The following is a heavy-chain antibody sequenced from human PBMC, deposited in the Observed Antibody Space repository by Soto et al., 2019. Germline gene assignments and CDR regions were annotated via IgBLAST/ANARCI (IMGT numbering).Heavy chain of an antibody. CDR2: IYPGDSDT. Sequence: LGESLKISCKGSGYSFTSYWIGWVRQMPGKGLEWVGIIYPGDSDTRYRPSFQGQVTISADKSISTAYLQWSSLKASDTAMYYCARLSYDFWSGYYSSRSSYNWFDPWGQGTLVTVSS. V-gene: IGHV5-51*01. CDR1: GYSFTSYW. CDR3: ARLSYDFWSGYYSSRSSYNWFDP. J-gene: IGHJ5*02. D-gene: IGHD3-3*01.